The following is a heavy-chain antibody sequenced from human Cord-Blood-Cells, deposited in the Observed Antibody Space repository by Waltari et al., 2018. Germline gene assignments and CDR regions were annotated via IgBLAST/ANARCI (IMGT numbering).Heavy chain of an antibody. V-gene: IGHV3-30*03. J-gene: IGHJ2*01. Sequence: QVQLVESGGGVVQPGRSLRLSCAASGFTFISYGMHWVRQAPGKGLEWVAVISYDGSNKYYADSVKGRFTISRDNSKNTLYLQMNSLRAEDTAVYYCAGAENYWYFDLWGRGTLVTVSS. CDR1: GFTFISYG. CDR2: ISYDGSNK. CDR3: AGAENYWYFDL.